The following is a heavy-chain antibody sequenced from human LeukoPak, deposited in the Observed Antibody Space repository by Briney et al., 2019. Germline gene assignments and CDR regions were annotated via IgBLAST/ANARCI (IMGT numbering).Heavy chain of an antibody. CDR1: GYTFTSDF. J-gene: IGHJ4*02. CDR2: INPSGDNT. Sequence: GASVKVSCKASGYTFTSDFIHWVRQAPGQGLEWMGAINPSGDNTWYAQKFQGRVTMTRDTSPNTVYLELISLRSEDTAVYYCARELGGGHFDYWGQGALVTVSS. CDR3: ARELGGGHFDY. V-gene: IGHV1-46*01. D-gene: IGHD2-15*01.